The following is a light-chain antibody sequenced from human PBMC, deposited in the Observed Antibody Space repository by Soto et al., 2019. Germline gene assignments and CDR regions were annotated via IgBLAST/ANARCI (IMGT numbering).Light chain of an antibody. J-gene: IGLJ1*01. CDR1: SSNIGVTS. Sequence: QSVLTQPPSVSAAPGQTVTISCSGSSSNIGVTSVSWYQQPPAAAPKLLIYENDKRSSGIPDRFSGSKSGTSATLGITGLQTGDEADYYCVTWDNRLSADVFGTGTKLTVL. CDR2: END. V-gene: IGLV1-51*02. CDR3: VTWDNRLSADV.